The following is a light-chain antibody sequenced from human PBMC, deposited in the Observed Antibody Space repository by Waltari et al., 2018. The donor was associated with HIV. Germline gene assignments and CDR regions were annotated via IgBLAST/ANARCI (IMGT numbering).Light chain of an antibody. J-gene: IGLJ2*01. CDR2: RNN. V-gene: IGLV1-47*01. CDR3: AAWDDTLTVV. Sequence: QSVLTQPPSASGTPGQSVTISCSGTSSNIGTNYVYWYQQFPGTAPKLLISRNNKRPSGVPDRFSGSKSGTSASLDISGLRSDDEAEYYCAAWDDTLTVVFGGGTKLTVL. CDR1: SSNIGTNY.